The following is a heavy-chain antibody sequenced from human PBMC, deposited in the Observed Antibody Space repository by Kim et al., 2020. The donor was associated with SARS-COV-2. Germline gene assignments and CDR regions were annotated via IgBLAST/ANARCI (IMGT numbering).Heavy chain of an antibody. J-gene: IGHJ5*01. CDR1: GGSISSISYY. V-gene: IGHV4-39*01. CDR2: GYYSGTT. Sequence: SETLSLTCTVSGGSISSISYYWGWIRQPPGKGLEWIGSGYYSGTTYYKPSLKSRVTISVDTSNNQFSLKLTSVTAADTAIYYCATHSLRENQLPRFDSWG. D-gene: IGHD2-2*01. CDR3: ATHSLRENQLPRFDS.